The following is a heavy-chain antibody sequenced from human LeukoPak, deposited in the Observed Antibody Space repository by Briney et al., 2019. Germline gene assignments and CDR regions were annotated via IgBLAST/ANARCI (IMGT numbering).Heavy chain of an antibody. V-gene: IGHV3-23*01. CDR1: GFTFSSYG. D-gene: IGHD7-27*01. Sequence: GGSLRLSCAASGFTFSSYGMHWVRQAPGKGLEWVSAISGSGGSSGGSTYYADSVKGRFTISRDNSKSTLYLQMNSLRAEDTAVYYCAKKWGMFYFDYWGQGTLVTVSS. CDR2: ISGSGGSSGGST. J-gene: IGHJ4*02. CDR3: AKKWGMFYFDY.